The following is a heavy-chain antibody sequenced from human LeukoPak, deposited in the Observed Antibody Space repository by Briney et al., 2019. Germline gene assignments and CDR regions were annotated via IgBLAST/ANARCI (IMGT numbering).Heavy chain of an antibody. D-gene: IGHD5-12*01. Sequence: PSETLSLTCTVSGGSISSYYWSWIRQPPGKGLEWIGHIYYSGTTNYNPSLKSRVTVSVDMSKNQFSLKLRSVTAADTAVYYCARDRGGRYSGYDSLKYFDYWGQGTLVTVSS. J-gene: IGHJ4*02. CDR3: ARDRGGRYSGYDSLKYFDY. V-gene: IGHV4-59*01. CDR1: GGSISSYY. CDR2: IYYSGTT.